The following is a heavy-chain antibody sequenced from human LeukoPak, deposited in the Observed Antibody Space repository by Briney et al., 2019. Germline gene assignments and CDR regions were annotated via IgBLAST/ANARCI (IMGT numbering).Heavy chain of an antibody. CDR2: ISGSSSYI. CDR3: AKDDRSWYSVYFDY. Sequence: GGSLRLSCVGSGFSFGTYSMNWVRQAPGKGLEWVSSISGSSSYISYADSVKGRFTISRDNAKNSLYLQMNSLRAEDTALYYCAKDDRSWYSVYFDYWGQGTLVTVSS. V-gene: IGHV3-21*04. D-gene: IGHD6-13*01. CDR1: GFSFGTYS. J-gene: IGHJ4*02.